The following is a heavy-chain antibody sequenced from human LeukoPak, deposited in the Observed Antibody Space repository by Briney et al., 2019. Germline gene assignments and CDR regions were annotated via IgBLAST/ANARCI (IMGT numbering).Heavy chain of an antibody. CDR2: IYYSGST. V-gene: IGHV4-39*01. D-gene: IGHD2-15*01. J-gene: IGHJ5*02. Sequence: SETLSLTCTVSGGSISSSSYYWGWIRQPPGKGLEWIGRIYYSGSTDYNPSLKSRVTISVDTSKNQFSLKLSSVAAADTAVYYCARQLHIVVVVAAWFDPWGQGTLVTVSS. CDR1: GGSISSSSYY. CDR3: ARQLHIVVVVAAWFDP.